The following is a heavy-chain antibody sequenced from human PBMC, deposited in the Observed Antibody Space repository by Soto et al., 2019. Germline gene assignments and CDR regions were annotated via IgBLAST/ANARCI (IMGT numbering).Heavy chain of an antibody. J-gene: IGHJ4*02. CDR3: ARDLLYSYRPLFDY. D-gene: IGHD5-18*01. CDR1: GYTFTSYA. CDR2: INAGNGNT. V-gene: IGHV1-3*01. Sequence: ASVKVSCKASGYTFTSYAMHWVRQAPGQRLEWMGWINAGNGNTKYSQKFQGRVTITRDTSASTAYMELSSLRSEDTAVYYCARDLLYSYRPLFDYWGQGTLVTVSS.